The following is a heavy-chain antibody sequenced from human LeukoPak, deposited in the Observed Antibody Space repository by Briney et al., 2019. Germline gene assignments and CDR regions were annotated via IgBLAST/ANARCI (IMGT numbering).Heavy chain of an antibody. V-gene: IGHV3-23*01. Sequence: GGSLRFSCAASGFTFSSYAMSWVRQAPGEGLEWVSAISGSGGGTYYADSVKGRFTISRDNSKNTLYLQMNSLRAEDTTVYYCAKAEGITMIVVVITPFDYWGQGTLVTVSS. CDR3: AKAEGITMIVVVITPFDY. J-gene: IGHJ4*02. CDR1: GFTFSSYA. CDR2: ISGSGGGT. D-gene: IGHD3-22*01.